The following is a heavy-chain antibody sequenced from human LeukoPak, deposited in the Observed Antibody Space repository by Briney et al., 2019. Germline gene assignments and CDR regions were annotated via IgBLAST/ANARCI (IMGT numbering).Heavy chain of an antibody. CDR3: ARDGAFDWNDGTTKHYRAFDI. CDR1: GYTLTELS. CDR2: FDPEDGET. D-gene: IGHD1-1*01. Sequence: ASVKVSCKVSGYTLTELSMHWVRQAPGKGLEWMGGFDPEDGETIYAQKFQGRVTMTEDTSTDTAYMELSRLRSDDTAVYYCARDGAFDWNDGTTKHYRAFDIWGQGTMVTVSS. J-gene: IGHJ3*02. V-gene: IGHV1-24*01.